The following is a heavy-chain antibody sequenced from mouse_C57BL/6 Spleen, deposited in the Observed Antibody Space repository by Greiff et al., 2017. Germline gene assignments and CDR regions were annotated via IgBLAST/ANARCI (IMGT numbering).Heavy chain of an antibody. Sequence: QVQLQQSGAELVKPGASVKLSCKASGYTFTSYWMQWVKQRPGQGLEWIGEIDPSDSYTNYNQKFKGKATLTVDTSSSTAYMQLSSLTSEDSAVYYCARNWDEYFDVWGTGTTVTVSS. D-gene: IGHD4-1*01. V-gene: IGHV1-50*01. J-gene: IGHJ1*03. CDR1: GYTFTSYW. CDR3: ARNWDEYFDV. CDR2: IDPSDSYT.